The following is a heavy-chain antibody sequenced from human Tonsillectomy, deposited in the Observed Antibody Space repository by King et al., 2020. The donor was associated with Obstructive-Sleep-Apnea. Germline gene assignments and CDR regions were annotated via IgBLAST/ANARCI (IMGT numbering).Heavy chain of an antibody. J-gene: IGHJ6*02. D-gene: IGHD3-10*01. Sequence: QLVQSGAEVKKPGSSVKVSCKASGGTFSSYAISWVRQAPGQGLEWMGGIIPIFGTANYAQKFQGRVTITADESTSTAYMELSSLRSEDTAVYYCARGIVTMVRGVTVPYYYYGMDVWGQGTTVTVSS. CDR2: IIPIFGTA. CDR3: ARGIVTMVRGVTVPYYYYGMDV. V-gene: IGHV1-69*01. CDR1: GGTFSSYA.